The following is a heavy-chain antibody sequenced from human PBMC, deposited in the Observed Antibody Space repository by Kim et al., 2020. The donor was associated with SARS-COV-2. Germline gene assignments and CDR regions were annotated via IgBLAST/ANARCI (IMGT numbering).Heavy chain of an antibody. D-gene: IGHD5-18*01. CDR2: IYYSGST. Sequence: SETLSLTCTVSGGSISSYYWSWIRQPPGKGLEWIGYIYYSGSTNYNPSLKSRVTISVDTSKNQFSLKLSSVTAADTAVYYCARTRRGYSYGGERWFDPWGQGTLVTVSS. J-gene: IGHJ5*02. CDR3: ARTRRGYSYGGERWFDP. V-gene: IGHV4-59*13. CDR1: GGSISSYY.